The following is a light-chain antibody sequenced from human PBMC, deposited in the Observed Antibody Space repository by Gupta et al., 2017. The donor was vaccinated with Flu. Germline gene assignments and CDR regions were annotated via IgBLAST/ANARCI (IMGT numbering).Light chain of an antibody. J-gene: IGKJ5*01. Sequence: ATLYLSPGERATLSCRASQSVRSYLAWYKQKPGQAPRLLIYDASNRDTGIPARFSGSGSGTDFTLTISSREPEDFAVYYCQQRSNWSRVTFGQGTRLEIK. CDR3: QQRSNWSRVT. V-gene: IGKV3-11*01. CDR1: QSVRSY. CDR2: DAS.